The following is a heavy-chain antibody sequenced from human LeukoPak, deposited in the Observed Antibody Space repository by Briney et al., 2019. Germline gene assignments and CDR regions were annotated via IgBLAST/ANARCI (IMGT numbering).Heavy chain of an antibody. V-gene: IGHV3-23*01. D-gene: IGHD6-13*01. CDR2: ITGGGETT. CDR3: AKDGSYSSSWYDYDY. Sequence: GGSLRLSCAASGFTFSSYVMSWVRQAPGKGLEWVSVITGGGETTFYADSVKGRFTISRDNSKNTLYLQMNSLRAEDTAVYYCAKDGSYSSSWYDYDYWGQGTLVTVSS. J-gene: IGHJ4*02. CDR1: GFTFSSYV.